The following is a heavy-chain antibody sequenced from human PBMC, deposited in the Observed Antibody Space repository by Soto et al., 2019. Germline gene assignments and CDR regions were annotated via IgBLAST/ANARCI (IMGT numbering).Heavy chain of an antibody. Sequence: ASVKVSCKASGYTFTSYDINWVRQATGQGLEWMGWMNPNSGNTGYAQKFQGRVTMTRNTSISTAYMQLSSLRSEDTAVYYCARICITMVRGRLYYYYYMDVWGKGTTVTVSS. V-gene: IGHV1-8*01. CDR2: MNPNSGNT. CDR1: GYTFTSYD. J-gene: IGHJ6*03. D-gene: IGHD3-10*01. CDR3: ARICITMVRGRLYYYYYMDV.